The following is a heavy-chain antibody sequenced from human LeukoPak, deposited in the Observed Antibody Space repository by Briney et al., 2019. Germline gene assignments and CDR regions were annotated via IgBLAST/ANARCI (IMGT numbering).Heavy chain of an antibody. CDR1: GFTFSSNA. CDR3: AKVPDSGGYFNNYYMDV. Sequence: GGSLRLSCAASGFTFSSNAMSWVRQAPGKGLEWVSGISGSGGSTYYADSVKGRFTISRDNSKNTLYLQMASLRAEDTAVYYCAKVPDSGGYFNNYYMDVWGKGTTVTVSS. CDR2: ISGSGGST. J-gene: IGHJ6*03. D-gene: IGHD3-22*01. V-gene: IGHV3-23*01.